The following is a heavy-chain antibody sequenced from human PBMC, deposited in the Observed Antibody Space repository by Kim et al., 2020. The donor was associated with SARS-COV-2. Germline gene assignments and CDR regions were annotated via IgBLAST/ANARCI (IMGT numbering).Heavy chain of an antibody. J-gene: IGHJ5*02. Sequence: YAQKFQERVTNTRDMSTSTAYMELSSLRSEDTAVYYCAAVEITMIVVGPWGQGTLVTVSS. CDR3: AAVEITMIVVGP. D-gene: IGHD3-22*01. V-gene: IGHV1-58*01.